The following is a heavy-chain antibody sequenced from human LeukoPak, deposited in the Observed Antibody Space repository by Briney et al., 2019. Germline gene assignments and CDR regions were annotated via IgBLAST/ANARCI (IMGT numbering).Heavy chain of an antibody. CDR1: GGSISSSTYY. V-gene: IGHV4-39*01. CDR2: TYYSGNT. D-gene: IGHD6-19*01. J-gene: IGHJ3*02. Sequence: SETLSLTCTVSGGSISSSTYYWGWIRQPPGKGLEGIGGTYYSGNTDYNPSLKSRVTISVDTSKNQFSLKLSSVTAADTAVYYCARWDRVAVPGPVDAFDIWGQGTMVTVSS. CDR3: ARWDRVAVPGPVDAFDI.